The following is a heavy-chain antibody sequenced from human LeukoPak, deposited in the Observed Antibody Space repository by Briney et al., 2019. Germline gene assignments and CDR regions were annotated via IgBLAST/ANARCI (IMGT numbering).Heavy chain of an antibody. CDR2: ISYDGSNK. Sequence: GRSLRLSCAASGFTFSSYGMHWVRQAPGKGLEWVALISYDGSNKYYADSVKGRFTISRDNSKNTLYLQMNSLRAEDTAVYYCASPPGGYYYGSTNYYFDYWGQGTLVTVSS. CDR3: ASPPGGYYYGSTNYYFDY. V-gene: IGHV3-30*03. CDR1: GFTFSSYG. D-gene: IGHD3-22*01. J-gene: IGHJ4*02.